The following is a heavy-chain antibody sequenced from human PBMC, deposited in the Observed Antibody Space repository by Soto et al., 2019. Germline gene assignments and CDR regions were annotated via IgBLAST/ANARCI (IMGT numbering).Heavy chain of an antibody. Sequence: GGSQRLSCAASGFTFSSYAMSWVRQAPGKGLEWVSGISASGVSTYYADSVKGRFTISRDNSENTLYLQMNSLRAEDTALYYCAKDRKTGSGWYWDYWGQGTLVTVSS. CDR3: AKDRKTGSGWYWDY. D-gene: IGHD6-19*01. CDR1: GFTFSSYA. CDR2: ISASGVST. J-gene: IGHJ4*02. V-gene: IGHV3-23*01.